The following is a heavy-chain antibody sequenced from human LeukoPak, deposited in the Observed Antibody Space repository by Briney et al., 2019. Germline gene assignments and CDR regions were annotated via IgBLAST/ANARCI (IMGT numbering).Heavy chain of an antibody. V-gene: IGHV3-23*01. CDR2: IRGSGGST. CDR1: GFTFSSYW. Sequence: PGGSLRLSCAASGFTFSSYWMSWVRQAPGKGLEWVSDIRGSGGSTNYADSVKGRFTISRDNSKNTLYLQMDSLRAEDTAVYYCAKGRSSWFSGSFDYWGQGTLVTVSS. J-gene: IGHJ4*02. CDR3: AKGRSSWFSGSFDY. D-gene: IGHD6-19*01.